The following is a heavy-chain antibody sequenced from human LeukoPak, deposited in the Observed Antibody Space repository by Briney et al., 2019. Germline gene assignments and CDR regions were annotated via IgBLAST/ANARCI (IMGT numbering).Heavy chain of an antibody. Sequence: PGGSLRLSCAASGFTFDDYAMHWVRQAPGKGLEWVSGISWNSGSIGYADSVKGRFTISRDNAKNSLYLQMNSLRAEDTALYYCAKQGTLWFGEFTWGQGTLVTVSS. J-gene: IGHJ5*02. CDR3: AKQGTLWFGEFT. CDR2: ISWNSGSI. CDR1: GFTFDDYA. V-gene: IGHV3-9*01. D-gene: IGHD3-10*01.